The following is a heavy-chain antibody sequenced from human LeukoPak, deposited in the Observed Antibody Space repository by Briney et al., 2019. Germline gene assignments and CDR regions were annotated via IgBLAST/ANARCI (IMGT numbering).Heavy chain of an antibody. D-gene: IGHD1-26*01. CDR2: ISGSGGST. J-gene: IGHJ4*02. V-gene: IGHV3-23*01. CDR3: ATRGVGGSPYYFDY. CDR1: GFTFSNYA. Sequence: AGGSLRLSCAAPGFTFSNYAMSWVRQAPGKGLEWVSLISGSGGSTYYGDSVKGRFTISRDNSKNTLYVEMNSLRADDTAVYYCATRGVGGSPYYFDYWGQGTLVTVSS.